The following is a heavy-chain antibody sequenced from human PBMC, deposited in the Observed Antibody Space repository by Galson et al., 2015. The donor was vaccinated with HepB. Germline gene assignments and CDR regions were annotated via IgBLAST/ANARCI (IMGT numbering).Heavy chain of an antibody. D-gene: IGHD3-3*01. J-gene: IGHJ5*02. CDR2: IYPGDSDT. V-gene: IGHV5-51*03. CDR1: GYSFTSYW. CDR3: ARLDYYDFWSGPPLGWFDP. Sequence: QSGAEVKKPGESLKISCKGSGYSFTSYWIGWVRQMPGKGLEWMGIIYPGDSDTRYSPSFQGQVTISADKSISTAYLQWSSLKASDTAMYYCARLDYYDFWSGPPLGWFDPWGQGTLVTVSS.